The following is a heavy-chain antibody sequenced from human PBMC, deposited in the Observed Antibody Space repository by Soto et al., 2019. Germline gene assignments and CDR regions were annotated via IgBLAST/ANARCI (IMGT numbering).Heavy chain of an antibody. J-gene: IGHJ5*02. V-gene: IGHV3-72*01. CDR1: GFTFSDHP. Sequence: EVPLVESGGGLVQPGGSLRLSCAASGFTFSDHPMDWVRQAPGKGLEWVGRTRNKANSYTTEYAASVKGRFTISRDDSKNSLFLQMNSLKTEDTAVYYCCRDLGSWGQGTLVTVSS. CDR3: CRDLGS. CDR2: TRNKANSYTT.